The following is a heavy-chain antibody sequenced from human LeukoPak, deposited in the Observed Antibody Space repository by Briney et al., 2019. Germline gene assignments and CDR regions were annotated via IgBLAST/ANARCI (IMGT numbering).Heavy chain of an antibody. CDR3: ARGGYDFWSGYQHQRVFDY. D-gene: IGHD3-3*01. J-gene: IGHJ4*02. CDR2: INHSGST. V-gene: IGHV4-34*01. Sequence: SETLSLTCAVYGGSISGYYWSWIRQPPGKGLEWIGEINHSGSTNYNPSLKSRVTISVDTSKNQFSLKLSSATAADTAVYYCARGGYDFWSGYQHQRVFDYWGQGTPVTVSS. CDR1: GGSISGYY.